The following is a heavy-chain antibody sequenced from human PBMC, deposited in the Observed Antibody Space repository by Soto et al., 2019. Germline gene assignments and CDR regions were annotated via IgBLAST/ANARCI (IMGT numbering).Heavy chain of an antibody. Sequence: VESGGGWVQPGGSVRLSCEASGFTFRSFGMSWVRQAPGKGLEWVSATTGSGSTTFYADSVKGRFSISRDNSKNTLFLQMNYLRVEDTASYFCVKTGRMGAGIHYWVPVDWGQGTLVTVSS. CDR3: VKTGRMGAGIHYWVPVD. J-gene: IGHJ4*02. CDR1: GFTFRSFG. CDR2: TTGSGSTT. D-gene: IGHD1-26*01. V-gene: IGHV3-23*04.